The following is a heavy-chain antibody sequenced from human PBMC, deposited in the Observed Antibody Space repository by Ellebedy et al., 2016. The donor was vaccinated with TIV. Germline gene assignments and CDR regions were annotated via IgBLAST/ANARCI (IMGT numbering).Heavy chain of an antibody. CDR2: ISGSGEYT. CDR3: ARDRITGVGMWYFDL. J-gene: IGHJ2*01. CDR1: GFTFSNYA. V-gene: IGHV3-23*01. Sequence: GGSLRLSCAASGFTFSNYAMSWVRRSPGKGLDWVSLISGSGEYTYYADSVKGRFTISRDNSKNTLYLQMNSLRVEDTAIYYCARDRITGVGMWYFDLWGRGTLVTVSS. D-gene: IGHD1-14*01.